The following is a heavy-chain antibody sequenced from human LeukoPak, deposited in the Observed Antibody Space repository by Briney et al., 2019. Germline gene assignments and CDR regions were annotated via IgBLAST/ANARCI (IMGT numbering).Heavy chain of an antibody. CDR3: ARGGRYDFWSGPDYGMDV. V-gene: IGHV4-34*01. CDR2: INHSGST. Sequence: SETLSLTCAVYGGSFSGYYWSWIRQPPGKGLEWIGEINHSGSTNYNPSLKSRVTISVDTSKNQFSLKLSSVTAADTALYYCARGGRYDFWSGPDYGMDVWGQGTTVTVSS. J-gene: IGHJ6*02. D-gene: IGHD3-3*01. CDR1: GGSFSGYY.